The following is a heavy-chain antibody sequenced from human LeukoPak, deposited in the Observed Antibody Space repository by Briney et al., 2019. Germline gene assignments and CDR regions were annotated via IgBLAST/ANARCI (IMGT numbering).Heavy chain of an antibody. V-gene: IGHV3-74*01. CDR3: APLGGGDVDS. D-gene: IGHD3-10*01. CDR1: GFTFTSYW. Sequence: GGSLRLSCAASGFTFTSYWMHWVRQAPGKGLVWVSRINSHGSSTGYADSVKGRFTVSRDNAKNTLYLQMNSLRAEDTAVYYCAPLGGGDVDSWGQGTLVTVSS. J-gene: IGHJ4*02. CDR2: INSHGSST.